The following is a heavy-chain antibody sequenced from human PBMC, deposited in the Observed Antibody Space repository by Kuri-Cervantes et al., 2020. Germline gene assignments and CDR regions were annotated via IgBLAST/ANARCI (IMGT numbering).Heavy chain of an antibody. D-gene: IGHD3-16*01. V-gene: IGHV3-30*03. Sequence: GGSLRLSCAASGFTFSSYGMHWVRQAPGKGLEWVAVISYDGSNKYYADSVKGRFTISRDKSKNTLYLQMNSLRAEDTAVYYCARDGGYYYYYYGMDVWGQGTTVTVSS. J-gene: IGHJ6*02. CDR1: GFTFSSYG. CDR2: ISYDGSNK. CDR3: ARDGGYYYYYYGMDV.